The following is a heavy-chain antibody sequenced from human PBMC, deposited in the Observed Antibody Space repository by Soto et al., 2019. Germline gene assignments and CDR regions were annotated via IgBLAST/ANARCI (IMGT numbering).Heavy chain of an antibody. J-gene: IGHJ4*02. D-gene: IGHD6-13*01. CDR1: GGSISSYY. CDR2: IYYSGST. V-gene: IGHV4-59*08. CDR3: ARTWRSDAKKGGYSSSWSPDTAMVTFDY. Sequence: PSETLSLTCTDSGGSISSYYWSWIRQPPGKGLEWIGYIYYSGSTNYNPSLKSRVTISVDTSKNQFSLKLSSVTAADTAVYYCARTWRSDAKKGGYSSSWSPDTAMVTFDYWGQGTLVSISS.